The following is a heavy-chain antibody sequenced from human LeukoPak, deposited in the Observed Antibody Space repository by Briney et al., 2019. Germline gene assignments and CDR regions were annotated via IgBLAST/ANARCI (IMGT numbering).Heavy chain of an antibody. CDR3: AKAPSSWYKVGYYFDY. D-gene: IGHD6-13*01. Sequence: SGGSLRLSCAASGLTFSSYSMNWVRQAPGKGLEWVSAISGSGGSTYYADSVKGRFTISRDNSKNTLYLQMNSLRAEDTAVYYCAKAPSSWYKVGYYFDYWGQGTLVTVSS. J-gene: IGHJ4*02. CDR2: ISGSGGST. CDR1: GLTFSSYS. V-gene: IGHV3-23*01.